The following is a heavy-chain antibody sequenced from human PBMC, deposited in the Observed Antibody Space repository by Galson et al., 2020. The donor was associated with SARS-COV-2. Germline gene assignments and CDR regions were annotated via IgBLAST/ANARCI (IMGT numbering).Heavy chain of an antibody. Sequence: SETLSLTCSVSGGSFSSSSYYWGWIRQPPGKGLEWIGSINYSGSTYYYNPSLKSRVTISVDTSKRQFSLKLSSVTAADTAVYYCVQLALSYYAMDVWGQGTTVTVSS. CDR1: GGSFSSSSYY. D-gene: IGHD3-10*01. J-gene: IGHJ6*02. CDR2: INYSGSTY. V-gene: IGHV4-39*07. CDR3: VQLALSYYAMDV.